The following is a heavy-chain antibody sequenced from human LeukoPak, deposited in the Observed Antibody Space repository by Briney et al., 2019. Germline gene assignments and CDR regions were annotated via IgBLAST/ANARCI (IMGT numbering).Heavy chain of an antibody. CDR2: VDPEDGKT. V-gene: IGHV1-69-2*01. Sequence: ASVKVSCKTSGYTFTDYYVHWVQQAPGKGLGWMGRVDPEDGKTIYAENFQGRVTISADTSTDTAFMELSSLRSEDTAVYYRATGYSSGYSDYWGQGTLVTVSS. J-gene: IGHJ4*02. CDR1: GYTFTDYY. D-gene: IGHD3-22*01. CDR3: ATGYSSGYSDY.